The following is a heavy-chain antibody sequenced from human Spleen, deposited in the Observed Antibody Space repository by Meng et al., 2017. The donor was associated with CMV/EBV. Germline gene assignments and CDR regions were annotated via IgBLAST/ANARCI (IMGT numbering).Heavy chain of an antibody. J-gene: IGHJ1*01. V-gene: IGHV4-39*01. Sequence: WCGIRQTPRRGLEWIGSIHYSGTAYYNPSLKSRVSISSDTSRNQFSLKVDSVTAADTAVYYCARHRLTRLGDCISGSCNEEYFQHWGQGTLVTVSS. CDR2: IHYSGTA. CDR3: ARHRLTRLGDCISGSCNEEYFQH. D-gene: IGHD2-15*01.